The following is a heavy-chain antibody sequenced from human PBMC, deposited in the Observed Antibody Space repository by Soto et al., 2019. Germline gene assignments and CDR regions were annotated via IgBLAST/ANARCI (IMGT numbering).Heavy chain of an antibody. CDR3: AAIPEPRYSSSGRGNYYYYMDV. D-gene: IGHD6-6*01. V-gene: IGHV4-59*08. J-gene: IGHJ6*03. CDR1: GGSISSYY. Sequence: SETLSLTCTVSGGSISSYYWSWIRQPPGKGLEWIGYIYYSGSTNYNPSLNSRVTISVDTSKNQFSLKLSPVTAADTAVYYCAAIPEPRYSSSGRGNYYYYMDVWGNGTTVTVSS. CDR2: IYYSGST.